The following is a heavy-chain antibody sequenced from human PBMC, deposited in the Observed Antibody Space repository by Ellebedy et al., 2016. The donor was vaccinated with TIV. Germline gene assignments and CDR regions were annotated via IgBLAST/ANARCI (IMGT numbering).Heavy chain of an antibody. CDR2: SRNNANSYTT. J-gene: IGHJ4*02. CDR1: GFTSSDHY. Sequence: PGGSLRLSCAASGFTSSDHYMDWVRQAPGKGLEWLARSRNNANSYTTQYAASVKGRFTISRDVSKNSLYLQVNSLQTEDTAVYYCARSGSYSAFDSWGQGTLVTVSS. V-gene: IGHV3-72*01. D-gene: IGHD1-26*01. CDR3: ARSGSYSAFDS.